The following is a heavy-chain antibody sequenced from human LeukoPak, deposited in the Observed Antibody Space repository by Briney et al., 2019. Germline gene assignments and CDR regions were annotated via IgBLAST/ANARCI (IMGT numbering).Heavy chain of an antibody. V-gene: IGHV4-59*08. CDR2: IYYSGST. CDR3: ARRRAVPGFYYFDY. J-gene: IGHJ4*02. Sequence: KASETLSLTCSVSGGSISNYYWTWIRQPPGKGLEWIGYIYYSGSTKYNDSLRSRVTISVGTSKNQFSLRLSSLTAADTAVYYSARRRAVPGFYYFDYWGQGTLVTVSS. D-gene: IGHD2/OR15-2a*01. CDR1: GGSISNYY.